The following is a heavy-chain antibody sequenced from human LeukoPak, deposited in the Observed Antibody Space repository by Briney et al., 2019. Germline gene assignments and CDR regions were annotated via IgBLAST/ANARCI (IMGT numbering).Heavy chain of an antibody. J-gene: IGHJ4*02. CDR2: INHSGST. Sequence: SETLSLTCAVYGGSFSGYYWSWIRQPPGKGLEWIGEINHSGSTNYNPSLKSRVTISVDTSKNQFSLKLSSVTAADTAVYYCARRRSVVRGFDHWGQGTLVTVSS. CDR3: ARRRSVVRGFDH. CDR1: GGSFSGYY. V-gene: IGHV4-34*01. D-gene: IGHD3-10*01.